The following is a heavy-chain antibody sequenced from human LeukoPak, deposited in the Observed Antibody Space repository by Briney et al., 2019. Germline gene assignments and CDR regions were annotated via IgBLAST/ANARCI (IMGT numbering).Heavy chain of an antibody. CDR3: AKDFYRLGEFDAFDN. CDR1: GFNFRSYS. Sequence: GGSLRLSCAASGFNFRSYSMNWVRQAPGKGLEWVSGISWNSGRIGYADSVKGRFTISRDNAKNSLYLQMNSLRVEDTALYYCAKDFYRLGEFDAFDNWGQGTMVTVSS. V-gene: IGHV3-9*01. D-gene: IGHD3-16*01. J-gene: IGHJ3*02. CDR2: ISWNSGRI.